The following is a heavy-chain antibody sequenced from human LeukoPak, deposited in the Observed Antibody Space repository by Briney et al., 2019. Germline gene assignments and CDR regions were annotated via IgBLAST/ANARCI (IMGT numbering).Heavy chain of an antibody. CDR2: IIPILGIA. CDR1: GYTFTAYY. V-gene: IGHV1-69*02. Sequence: ASVKVSCKASGYTFTAYYVHWVRQAPGQGLGWMGRIIPILGIANYAQKFQGRVTITADKSTSTAYMELSSLRSEDTAVYYCARSPETYGDYLFDYWGQGTLVTVSS. CDR3: ARSPETYGDYLFDY. D-gene: IGHD4-17*01. J-gene: IGHJ4*02.